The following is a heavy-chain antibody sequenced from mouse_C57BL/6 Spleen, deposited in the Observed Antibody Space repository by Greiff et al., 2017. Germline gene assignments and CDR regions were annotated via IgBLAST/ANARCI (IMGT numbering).Heavy chain of an antibody. CDR1: GYTFTDYE. V-gene: IGHV1-15*01. CDR3: TREPGDY. CDR2: IDPETGGT. J-gene: IGHJ2*01. Sequence: VQLQESGAELVRPGASVTLSCKASGYTFTDYEMHWVKQTPVHGLEWIGAIDPETGGTAYNQKFKGKAILTAAKSSSTAYMELRSLTSEDSAVYYCTREPGDYWGQGTTLTVSS.